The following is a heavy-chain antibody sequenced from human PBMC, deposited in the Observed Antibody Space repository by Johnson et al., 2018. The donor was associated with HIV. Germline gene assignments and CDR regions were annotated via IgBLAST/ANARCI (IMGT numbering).Heavy chain of an antibody. CDR1: GFTFDDYG. CDR3: TTDEYSGYGGAFDI. J-gene: IGHJ3*02. CDR2: IRYDGSNK. Sequence: QVQLVESGGGVVRPGGSLRLSCAASGFTFDDYGMHWVRQAPGKGLEWVAFIRYDGSNKYYADSVKGRFTIYRDNFKNTLYLQMNSLKTEDTAVYYCTTDEYSGYGGAFDIWGQGTMVTVSS. D-gene: IGHD5-12*01. V-gene: IGHV3-30*02.